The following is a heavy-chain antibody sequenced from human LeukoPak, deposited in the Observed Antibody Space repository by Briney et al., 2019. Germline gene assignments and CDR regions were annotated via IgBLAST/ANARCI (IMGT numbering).Heavy chain of an antibody. CDR1: GFTFSGFW. D-gene: IGHD3-22*01. Sequence: GGSLRLSCAVSGFTFSGFWMSWSRQAPGKGLEWVASINSDGSEGYYADVVKGRFTISRDNAKNSLYLQINSLRAEDTAVYYCARDKGDYDTSGSLFVFGGQGTLVTVSS. CDR3: ARDKGDYDTSGSLFVF. J-gene: IGHJ4*02. V-gene: IGHV3-7*03. CDR2: INSDGSEG.